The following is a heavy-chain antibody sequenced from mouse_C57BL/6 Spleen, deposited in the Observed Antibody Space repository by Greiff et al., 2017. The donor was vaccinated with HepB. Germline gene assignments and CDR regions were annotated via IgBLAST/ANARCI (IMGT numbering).Heavy chain of an antibody. Sequence: EVQRVESGGDLVKPGGSLKLSCAASGFTFSSYGMSWVRQTPDKRLEWVATISSGGSYTYYPDSVKGRFTISRDNAKNTLYLQMSSLKSEDTAMYYCARLHGTSFAYWGQGTLVTVSA. CDR1: GFTFSSYG. CDR2: ISSGGSYT. CDR3: ARLHGTSFAY. D-gene: IGHD1-1*01. V-gene: IGHV5-6*01. J-gene: IGHJ3*01.